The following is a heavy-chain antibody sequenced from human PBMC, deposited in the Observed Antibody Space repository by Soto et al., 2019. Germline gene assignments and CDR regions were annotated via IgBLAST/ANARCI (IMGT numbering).Heavy chain of an antibody. CDR3: ARHPRGYYYGSGSQPTDAFDI. V-gene: IGHV4-30-2*01. CDR1: GGSISSGGYS. Sequence: PSETLSLTCAVSGGSISSGGYSWSWIRQPPGKGLEWIGYIYHSGSTYYNPSLKSRVTISVDRSKNQFSLKLSSVTAADTAVYYCARHPRGYYYGSGSQPTDAFDIWGQGTMVTVSS. D-gene: IGHD3-10*01. CDR2: IYHSGST. J-gene: IGHJ3*02.